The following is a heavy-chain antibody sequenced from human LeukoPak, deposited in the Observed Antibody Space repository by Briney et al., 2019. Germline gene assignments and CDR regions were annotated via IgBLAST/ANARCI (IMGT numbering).Heavy chain of an antibody. CDR3: AKARRGYSYGIFDY. Sequence: GGSLRRSCAASGVTFDDYAMNWGRQAPGGGLEWGSGISWNSGSIGYAASVKGRFTISRDNAKNSLYLQMNSLRAEDTALYYCAKARRGYSYGIFDYWGQGTLVTVSS. CDR1: GVTFDDYA. V-gene: IGHV3-9*01. D-gene: IGHD5-18*01. J-gene: IGHJ4*02. CDR2: ISWNSGSI.